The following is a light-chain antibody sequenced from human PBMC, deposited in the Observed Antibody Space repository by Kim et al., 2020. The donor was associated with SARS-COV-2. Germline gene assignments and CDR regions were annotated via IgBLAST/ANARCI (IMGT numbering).Light chain of an antibody. J-gene: IGLJ3*02. Sequence: SYELTQPPSVSVSPGQTASITCSGDKLGDKYACWYQQKPGQSPVLVIYQDSKRPSGIPERFSGSNSGNTATLTISGTQAMDEADYYCQAWDSSTAVFGGGTHLTV. CDR3: QAWDSSTAV. V-gene: IGLV3-1*01. CDR2: QDS. CDR1: KLGDKY.